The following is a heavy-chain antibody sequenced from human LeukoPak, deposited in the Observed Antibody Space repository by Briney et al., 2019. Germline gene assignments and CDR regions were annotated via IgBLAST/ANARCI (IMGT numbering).Heavy chain of an antibody. Sequence: PGGSLRLSCAASGFTFSSYAMHWVRQAPGKGLEWVAVISYDGSNKYYADSVKGRFTISRDNSKNTLYLQMNSLRAEDTAVYYCARQYYYDSSGYYPFDYWGQGTLVTVPS. D-gene: IGHD3-22*01. V-gene: IGHV3-30*04. CDR1: GFTFSSYA. J-gene: IGHJ4*02. CDR3: ARQYYYDSSGYYPFDY. CDR2: ISYDGSNK.